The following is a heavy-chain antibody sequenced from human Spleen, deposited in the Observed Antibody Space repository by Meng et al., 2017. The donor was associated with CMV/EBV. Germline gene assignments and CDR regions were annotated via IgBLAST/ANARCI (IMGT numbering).Heavy chain of an antibody. CDR1: GYTFTSYG. CDR3: ARDFYEYDNSGYYDDTFDI. CDR2: ISAYNGNT. V-gene: IGHV1-18*01. D-gene: IGHD3-22*01. Sequence: ASVKVSCKASGYTFTSYGISWVRQAPGQGLEWMGWISAYNGNTNYVQKVQGRVTMTTDTSTTTAYMELRSLRSDDTAVYYCARDFYEYDNSGYYDDTFDIWGQGTMVTVSS. J-gene: IGHJ3*02.